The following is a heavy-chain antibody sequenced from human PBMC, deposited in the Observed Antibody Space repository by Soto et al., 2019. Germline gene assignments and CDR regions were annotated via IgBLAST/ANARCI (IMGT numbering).Heavy chain of an antibody. D-gene: IGHD3-10*02. CDR3: ARDCSRWGSLSVDY. V-gene: IGHV3-48*03. CDR1: GFTFSSYE. Sequence: GGSLRLSCAASGFTFSSYEMNCVRHSPGKGLEWVSYISSSGSTIYYADSVKGRFTISRDNAKNSLYLQMNILRAEDTAVYYCARDCSRWGSLSVDYWGQGTLVTVSS. CDR2: ISSSGSTI. J-gene: IGHJ4*02.